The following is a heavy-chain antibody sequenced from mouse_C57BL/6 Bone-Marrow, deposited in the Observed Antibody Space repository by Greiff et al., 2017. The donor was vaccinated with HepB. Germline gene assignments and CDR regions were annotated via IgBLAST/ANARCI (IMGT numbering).Heavy chain of an antibody. J-gene: IGHJ2*01. V-gene: IGHV1-76*01. Sequence: VQLQESGAELVRPGASVKLSCKASGYTFTDYYINWVKQRPGQGLEWIARIYPGSGNTYYNEKFKGKATLTAEKSSSTAYMQLSSLTSEDSAVYFCAREGYWGQGTTLTVSS. CDR3: AREGY. CDR2: IYPGSGNT. CDR1: GYTFTDYY.